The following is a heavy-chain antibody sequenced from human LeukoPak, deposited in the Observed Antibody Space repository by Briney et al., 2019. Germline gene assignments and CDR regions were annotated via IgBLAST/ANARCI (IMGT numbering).Heavy chain of an antibody. D-gene: IGHD6-6*01. Sequence: SETLSLTCTVSGYSISSGYYWGWIRQPPGKGLEWIGSIYHSGSTYYNPSLKSRVTISVDTSKNQFSLKLSSVTAADTAVYYCARDQIEYSSSSAWFDPWGQGTLVTVSS. CDR1: GYSISSGYY. CDR2: IYHSGST. J-gene: IGHJ5*02. CDR3: ARDQIEYSSSSAWFDP. V-gene: IGHV4-38-2*02.